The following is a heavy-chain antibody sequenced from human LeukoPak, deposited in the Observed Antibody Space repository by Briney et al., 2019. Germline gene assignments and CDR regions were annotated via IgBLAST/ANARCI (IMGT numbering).Heavy chain of an antibody. D-gene: IGHD3-22*01. CDR2: ISCSSSYI. J-gene: IGHJ4*02. CDR3: ARDVGYYDSSGYSDY. CDR1: GFTFSSYS. Sequence: GGSLRLSCAASGFTFSSYSMNWVRQAPGKGLEWVSSISCSSSYIYYADSVKGRFTISRDNAKNSLYLQMNSLRAEDTAVYYCARDVGYYDSSGYSDYWGQGTLVTVSS. V-gene: IGHV3-21*01.